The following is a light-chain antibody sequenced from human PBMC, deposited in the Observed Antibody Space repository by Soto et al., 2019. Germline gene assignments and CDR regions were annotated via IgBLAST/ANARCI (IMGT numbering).Light chain of an antibody. CDR3: QQNYDTDT. V-gene: IGKV1-39*01. CDR1: HNINTY. Sequence: DVQMTQSPSSVSASVGDTVTITCRAGHNINTYLNWYQQKPGKAPKLLIYAASSLQSGVPSRFSGSGSVTDFTLTISGLQAEYSATYYCQQNYDTDTFGPGTKLHI. J-gene: IGKJ2*01. CDR2: AAS.